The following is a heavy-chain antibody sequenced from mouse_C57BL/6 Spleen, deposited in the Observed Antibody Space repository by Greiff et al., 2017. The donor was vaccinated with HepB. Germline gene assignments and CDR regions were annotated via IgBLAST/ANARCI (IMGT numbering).Heavy chain of an antibody. V-gene: IGHV1-80*01. D-gene: IGHD1-1*01. CDR1: GYAFSSYW. J-gene: IGHJ3*01. Sequence: QVQLKQSGAELVKPGASVKISCKASGYAFSSYWMNWVKQRPGQGLEWIGQIYPGDGDTNYNGKFKGKATLTADKSSSTAYMQLSSLTSEDSAVYFCARHAYYDARSRLAYWGPGTLVTVSA. CDR2: IYPGDGDT. CDR3: ARHAYYDARSRLAY.